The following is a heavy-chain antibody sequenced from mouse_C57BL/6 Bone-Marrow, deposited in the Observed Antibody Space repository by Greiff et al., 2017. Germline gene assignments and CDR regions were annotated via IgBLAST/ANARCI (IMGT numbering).Heavy chain of an antibody. Sequence: EVMLVESGGDLVKPGGSLKLSCAASGFTFSSYGMSWVRQTPDKRLEWVATISSGGSYTYYPDSVKGRFTISRDNAKNTLYLQMSSLKSEDTAMYYCARPGSSYAMDYWGQGTSVTVSS. CDR3: ARPGSSYAMDY. CDR1: GFTFSSYG. V-gene: IGHV5-6*01. D-gene: IGHD1-1*01. J-gene: IGHJ4*01. CDR2: ISSGGSYT.